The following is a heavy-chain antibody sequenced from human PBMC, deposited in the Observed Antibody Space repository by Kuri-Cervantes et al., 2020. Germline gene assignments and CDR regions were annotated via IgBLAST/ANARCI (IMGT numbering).Heavy chain of an antibody. Sequence: ASVKVSCKASGYTFTSYGISWVRQAPGQGLEWMGWISAYNGNTNYAQKLQGRVTMTTDTSTSTAYMELRSLRSDDTAVYYCATTYYYGSGSKRIMKNYGMDVWGQGTTVTVSS. J-gene: IGHJ6*02. CDR1: GYTFTSYG. V-gene: IGHV1-18*01. CDR3: ATTYYYGSGSKRIMKNYGMDV. D-gene: IGHD3-10*01. CDR2: ISAYNGNT.